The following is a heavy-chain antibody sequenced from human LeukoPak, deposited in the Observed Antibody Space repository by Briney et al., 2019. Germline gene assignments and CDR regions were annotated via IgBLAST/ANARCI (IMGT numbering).Heavy chain of an antibody. Sequence: PGGSLRLSCAASGFTFSSYEMNWVRQAPGKGLEWVSYISGSGSTIYYADSVKGRFPISRDNAKNSLYLQMNSLRAEDTAVYYCARDRTSGLYYFDYWGQGTLVTVSS. CDR3: ARDRTSGLYYFDY. CDR1: GFTFSSYE. V-gene: IGHV3-48*03. J-gene: IGHJ4*02. CDR2: ISGSGSTI. D-gene: IGHD3-9*01.